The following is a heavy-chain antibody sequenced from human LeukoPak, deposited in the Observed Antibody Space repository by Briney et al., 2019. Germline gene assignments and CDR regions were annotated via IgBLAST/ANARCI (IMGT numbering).Heavy chain of an antibody. V-gene: IGHV1-2*02. Sequence: ASVKVSCKASGYSFTGYYIHWARQAPGQGLEWMGWINPNSGGTNYAQNFQGRVTMTRDTSISTAYMELSRLRSDDTAVYYCARGPAGGYCSSTSCPPVHWFDPWGQGTLVTVSS. D-gene: IGHD2-2*01. J-gene: IGHJ5*02. CDR1: GYSFTGYY. CDR2: INPNSGGT. CDR3: ARGPAGGYCSSTSCPPVHWFDP.